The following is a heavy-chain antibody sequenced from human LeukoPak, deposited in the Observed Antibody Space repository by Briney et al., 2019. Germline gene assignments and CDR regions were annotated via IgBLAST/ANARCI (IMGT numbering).Heavy chain of an antibody. V-gene: IGHV4-59*01. CDR1: GGSISNYF. CDR2: IYYSGGT. D-gene: IGHD5/OR15-5a*01. J-gene: IGHJ3*02. Sequence: PSETLSLTCTVSGGSISNYFWSWIRQPPGKGLEWIGYIYYSGGTNYNPSLKSRVTISVDTSKNQFSPKLSSVTAADTAVYYCARPSRSVSTAGAFDIWGQGTMVTVSS. CDR3: ARPSRSVSTAGAFDI.